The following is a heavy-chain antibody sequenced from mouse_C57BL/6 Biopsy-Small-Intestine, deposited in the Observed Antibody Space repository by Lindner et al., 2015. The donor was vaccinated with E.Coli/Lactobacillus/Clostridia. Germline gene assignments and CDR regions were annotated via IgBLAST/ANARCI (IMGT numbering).Heavy chain of an antibody. CDR3: ARVRYYDSSGYYLGDY. V-gene: IGHV1-81*01. Sequence: SVKVSCKASGYTFTSYGISWVRQAPGQGLEWMGWISAYNGNTNYAQKLQGRVTMTTDTSTSTAYMELRSLRSDDTAVYYCARVRYYDSSGYYLGDYWGQGTLVTVSS. D-gene: IGHD2-4*01. J-gene: IGHJ4*01. CDR2: ISAYNGNT. CDR1: GYTFTSYG.